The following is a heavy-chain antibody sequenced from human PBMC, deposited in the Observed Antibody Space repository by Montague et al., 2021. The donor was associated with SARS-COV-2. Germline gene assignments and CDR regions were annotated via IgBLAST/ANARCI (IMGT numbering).Heavy chain of an antibody. V-gene: IGHV4-59*01. Sequence: SETLSLTCTVSGGSISSYYCSWIRQPPGKGLEWIGYIYYSGNTNYNPSLKSRVTISVDTSKNQFSLKLSSVTAADTAVYYCARGFDYWGQGTLVTVSS. CDR2: IYYSGNT. CDR3: ARGFDY. J-gene: IGHJ4*02. CDR1: GGSISSYY.